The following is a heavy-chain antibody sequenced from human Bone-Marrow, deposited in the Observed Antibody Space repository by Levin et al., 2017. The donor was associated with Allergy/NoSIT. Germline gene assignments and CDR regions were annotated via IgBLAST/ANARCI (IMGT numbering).Heavy chain of an antibody. CDR2: IYSGGST. J-gene: IGHJ3*02. V-gene: IGHV3-66*04. Sequence: SCAASGFTVSSNYMSWVRQAPGKGLEWVSVIYSGGSTYYADSVKGRFTISRDNSKNTLYLQMNSLRAEDTAVYYCARRHSSGWYSAFDIWGQGTMVTVSS. CDR1: GFTVSSNY. D-gene: IGHD6-19*01. CDR3: ARRHSSGWYSAFDI.